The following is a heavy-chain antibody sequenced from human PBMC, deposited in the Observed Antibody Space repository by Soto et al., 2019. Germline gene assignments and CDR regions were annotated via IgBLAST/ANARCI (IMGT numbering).Heavy chain of an antibody. CDR2: MYSSGSS. CDR1: GVSITSYK. D-gene: IGHD2-15*01. Sequence: QVQLQESDPGLVKPSETLSLTCTVSGVSITSYKWTWIRQSPGKGLDWIAYMYSSGSSSYNPSLKSRATISMDTFRNQYSLQLNSATAADTAVYYCAREWSAFDYWGQGILVTVSS. CDR3: AREWSAFDY. V-gene: IGHV4-59*01. J-gene: IGHJ4*02.